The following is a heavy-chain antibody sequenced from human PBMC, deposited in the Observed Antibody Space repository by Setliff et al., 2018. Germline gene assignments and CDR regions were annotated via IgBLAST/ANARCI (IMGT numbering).Heavy chain of an antibody. CDR3: ARVCAYSYGFDS. D-gene: IGHD5-18*01. CDR1: GFTFSGYY. Sequence: GGSLRLSCAASGFTFSGYYMQWVRQAPGKGLEWVAFVRFDGSNKEYADSVKGRFTLSRDNLKNTLYLQMNSLRVEDTAVYYCARVCAYSYGFDSWGQGTQVTVSS. CDR2: VRFDGSNK. J-gene: IGHJ4*02. V-gene: IGHV3-30*02.